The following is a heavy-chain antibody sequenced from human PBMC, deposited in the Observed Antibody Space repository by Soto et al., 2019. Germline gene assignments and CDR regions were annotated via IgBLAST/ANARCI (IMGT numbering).Heavy chain of an antibody. J-gene: IGHJ6*03. CDR2: INPSGGST. CDR1: GYTFTSYY. D-gene: IGHD3-9*01. Sequence: ASVKVSCKASGYTFTSYYMHWVRQAPGQGLEWMGIINPSGGSTSYAQKFQGRVTMTRDTSTSTAYMELSSLRSEDTAVYYCAIVCYRDDFLFHLSYYYYYYYMDVWGKGTTVTVSS. V-gene: IGHV1-46*01. CDR3: AIVCYRDDFLFHLSYYYYYYYMDV.